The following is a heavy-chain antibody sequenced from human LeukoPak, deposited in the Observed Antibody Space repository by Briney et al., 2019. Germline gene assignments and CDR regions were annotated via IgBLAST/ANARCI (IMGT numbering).Heavy chain of an antibody. V-gene: IGHV1-2*02. CDR3: ARPNGDYHNWFDP. CDR2: INPNSGDT. D-gene: IGHD4-17*01. CDR1: GYTFTGYY. J-gene: IGHJ5*02. Sequence: VASVKVSCKASGYTFTGYYIHWVRQAPGQGLEWMGWINPNSGDTNYAQKFQDRVTLARDTSISTAYMELTNLRSDDTAVYYCARPNGDYHNWFDPWGQGTRVTVSS.